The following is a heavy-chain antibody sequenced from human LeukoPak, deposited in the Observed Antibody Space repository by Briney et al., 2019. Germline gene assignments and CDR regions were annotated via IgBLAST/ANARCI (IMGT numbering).Heavy chain of an antibody. Sequence: SETLSLTCTVSGGSISSGGYSWSWIRQHPGKGLEWIGYIYYSGSTYYNPSLKSRVTISVDTSKNQFSLKLSSVTAADTAVYYCARIPKLKDIVVVPAAIRLRLGFGTFDPWGQGTLVTVSS. V-gene: IGHV4-31*03. CDR1: GGSISSGGYS. CDR3: ARIPKLKDIVVVPAAIRLRLGFGTFDP. CDR2: IYYSGST. J-gene: IGHJ5*02. D-gene: IGHD2-2*01.